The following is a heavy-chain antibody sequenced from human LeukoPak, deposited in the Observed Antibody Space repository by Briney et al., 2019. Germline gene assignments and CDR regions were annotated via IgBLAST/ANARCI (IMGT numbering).Heavy chain of an antibody. J-gene: IGHJ6*03. CDR1: GFTFSSYA. CDR3: AKALYSGYDSHYYYYMDV. Sequence: GGSLRLSCAASGFTFSSYAMSWVRQAPGKGLEWVSSISASGGSTYYADSVKGRFTISRDNSKNTLYLQMNSLRAEDTAVYYCAKALYSGYDSHYYYYMDVWGKGTTVTVSS. D-gene: IGHD5-12*01. CDR2: ISASGGST. V-gene: IGHV3-23*01.